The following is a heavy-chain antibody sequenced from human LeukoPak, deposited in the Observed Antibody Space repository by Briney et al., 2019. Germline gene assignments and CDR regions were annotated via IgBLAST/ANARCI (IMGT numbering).Heavy chain of an antibody. CDR3: ARASDYVWGSYRGNWFDP. CDR1: GGSISSYY. D-gene: IGHD3-16*02. J-gene: IGHJ5*02. CDR2: IYYSGST. Sequence: PSETLSLTCTVSGGSISSYYWSWIWQPPGKGLEWIGYIYYSGSTNYNPSLKSRVTISVDTSKNQFSLKLSSVTAADTAVYYCARASDYVWGSYRGNWFDPWGQGTLVTVSS. V-gene: IGHV4-59*01.